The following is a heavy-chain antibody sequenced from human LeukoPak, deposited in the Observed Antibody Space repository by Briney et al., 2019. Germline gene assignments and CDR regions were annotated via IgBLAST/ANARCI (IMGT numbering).Heavy chain of an antibody. CDR1: GGSISSSSYY. CDR3: ARSDSGYEANDY. J-gene: IGHJ4*02. D-gene: IGHD5-12*01. CDR2: IYTSGST. Sequence: SETLSLTCTVSGGSISSSSYYWGWIRQPAGKGLEWIGRIYTSGSTNYNPSLKSRVTMSVDTSKNQFSLKLSSVTAADTAVYYCARSDSGYEANDYWGQGTLVTVSS. V-gene: IGHV4-61*02.